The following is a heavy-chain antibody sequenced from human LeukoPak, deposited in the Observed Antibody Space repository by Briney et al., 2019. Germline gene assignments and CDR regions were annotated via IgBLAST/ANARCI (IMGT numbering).Heavy chain of an antibody. CDR2: IIPILGTA. V-gene: IGHV1-69*13. Sequence: GASVKVSCKASVGTFSSYAISWVTQAPGQGLEWMGGIIPILGTAIYAQKFQGRVTITADESTSTAYMELSSLRSEDTAVYYCATGQTGKTIVVVPAAVHEEDAFDIWGQGTMVTVSS. CDR1: VGTFSSYA. J-gene: IGHJ3*02. D-gene: IGHD2-2*01. CDR3: ATGQTGKTIVVVPAAVHEEDAFDI.